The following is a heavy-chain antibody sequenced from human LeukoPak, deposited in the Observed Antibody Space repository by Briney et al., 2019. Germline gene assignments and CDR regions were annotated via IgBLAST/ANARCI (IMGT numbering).Heavy chain of an antibody. CDR2: IYSGGST. Sequence: GGSLRLSCAASGFTVSSNYMSWVRQAPGKGLGWVSVIYSGGSTYYADSVKGRFTISRDNSKNTLYLQMNSLRAEDTAVYYCARDIVVVPAAMYYYYYGMDVWGQGTTVTVSS. V-gene: IGHV3-66*01. CDR3: ARDIVVVPAAMYYYYYGMDV. CDR1: GFTVSSNY. J-gene: IGHJ6*02. D-gene: IGHD2-2*01.